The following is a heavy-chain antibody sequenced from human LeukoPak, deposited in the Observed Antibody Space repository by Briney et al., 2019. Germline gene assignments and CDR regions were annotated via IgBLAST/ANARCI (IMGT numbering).Heavy chain of an antibody. J-gene: IGHJ3*02. CDR2: ISGSGGSI. CDR1: GFTVSSNY. CDR3: AKVYHDFWSGSDHGFDI. Sequence: GGSLRLSCAASGFTVSSNYMNWVRQAPGKGLEWVSVISGSGGSIYYADSVKGRFTLSRDNSKNTLFLQMDSLRADDTAVYYCAKVYHDFWSGSDHGFDIWGQGTMVTVSS. D-gene: IGHD3-3*01. V-gene: IGHV3-23*01.